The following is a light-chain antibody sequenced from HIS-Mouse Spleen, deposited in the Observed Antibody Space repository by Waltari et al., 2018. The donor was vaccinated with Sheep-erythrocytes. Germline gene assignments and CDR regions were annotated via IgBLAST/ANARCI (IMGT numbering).Light chain of an antibody. V-gene: IGKV3-11*01. J-gene: IGKJ2*01. Sequence: EIVLTQSTATLSLSPGERATRSCRASQSVGSYLAGYQQKPGQAPRLLIYDASNSATGIPARFSGSGSGTDFTLTISSLEPEDFAVYYCQQRSNWYTFGQGTKLEIK. CDR2: DAS. CDR1: QSVGSY. CDR3: QQRSNWYT.